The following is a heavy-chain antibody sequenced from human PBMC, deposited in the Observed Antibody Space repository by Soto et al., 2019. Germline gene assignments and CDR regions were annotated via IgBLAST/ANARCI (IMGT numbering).Heavy chain of an antibody. J-gene: IGHJ4*02. D-gene: IGHD5-18*01. CDR2: IIPIFGTA. CDR3: ARPRGSWIQLWLPFDY. CDR1: GFTFTSSA. V-gene: IGHV1-69*13. Sequence: ASVKVSCKASGFTFTSSAVQWVRQARGQRLEWMGGIIPIFGTANYAQKFQGRVTITADESTSTAYMELSSLRSEDTAVYYCARPRGSWIQLWLPFDYWGQGTLVTVSS.